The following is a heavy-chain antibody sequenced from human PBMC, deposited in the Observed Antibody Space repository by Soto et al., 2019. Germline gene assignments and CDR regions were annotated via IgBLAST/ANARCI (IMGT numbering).Heavy chain of an antibody. D-gene: IGHD3-10*01. CDR2: IWYDGSNK. CDR1: GFTFSSYG. J-gene: IGHJ6*01. CDR3: AREGGITMVRGGSAVTYYGMDV. V-gene: IGHV3-33*01. Sequence: QVQLVESGGGVVQPGRSLRLSCAASGFTFSSYGMHWVRQAPGKGLEWVAVIWYDGSNKYYADSVKGRFTISRDNSKNTLYLQMNSLRAEDTAVYYCAREGGITMVRGGSAVTYYGMDVW.